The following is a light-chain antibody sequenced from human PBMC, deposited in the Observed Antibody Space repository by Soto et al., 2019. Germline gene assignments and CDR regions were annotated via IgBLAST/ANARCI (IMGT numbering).Light chain of an antibody. J-gene: IGLJ2*01. V-gene: IGLV2-8*01. CDR2: EVT. CDR1: SRAVGGYNY. Sequence: QSVLTQPPSASGSPGQSVTVSCTGTSRAVGGYNYVSWYQQHPGKAPKLMIYEVTKRPSGVPDRFSGSKSGNTASLTVSGLQAEDEADYYGSSYAGSNTIVFGGGTKVTVL. CDR3: SSYAGSNTIV.